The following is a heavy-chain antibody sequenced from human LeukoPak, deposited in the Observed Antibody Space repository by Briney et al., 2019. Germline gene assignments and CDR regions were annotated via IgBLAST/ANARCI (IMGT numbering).Heavy chain of an antibody. Sequence: GGSLRLSCAASGFSFSDYVMCWVRQAPGKGLESVSAISASGLTTYYADSVKGRFTISRDNSKNTLYLQINSLRADDSAVYYCAKVNNAYESIVSDFWGQGTLVTVSS. D-gene: IGHD1/OR15-1a*01. CDR1: GFSFSDYV. CDR3: AKVNNAYESIVSDF. V-gene: IGHV3-23*01. CDR2: ISASGLTT. J-gene: IGHJ4*02.